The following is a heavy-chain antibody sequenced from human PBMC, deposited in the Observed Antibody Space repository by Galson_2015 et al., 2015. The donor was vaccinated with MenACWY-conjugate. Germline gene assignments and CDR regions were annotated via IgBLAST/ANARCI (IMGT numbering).Heavy chain of an antibody. CDR1: GFTFSSYA. Sequence: SLRLSCAASGFTFSSYAMSWVRQAPGKGLEWVSAISGSGGNTYYADSVKGRFTISRDNSKNTLYLQINSLRAEDTAVYYCATTYSSPGYYFDYWGQGTLVTVSS. D-gene: IGHD5-18*01. CDR3: ATTYSSPGYYFDY. J-gene: IGHJ4*02. CDR2: ISGSGGNT. V-gene: IGHV3-23*01.